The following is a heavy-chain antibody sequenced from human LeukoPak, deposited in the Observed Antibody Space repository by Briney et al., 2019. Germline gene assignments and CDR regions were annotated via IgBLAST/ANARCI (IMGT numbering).Heavy chain of an antibody. CDR3: ARDQRVTGRPDIDY. CDR2: ISSGGSST. CDR1: GFTFRNHW. J-gene: IGHJ4*02. Sequence: GGSLRLSCAASGFTFRNHWMHWVRQTPGKGLVWVSRISSGGSSTTYADSVKGRFTISRDNAKNTLYLQMNNLRAEDTAMYYCARDQRVTGRPDIDYWGQGTLVIVSS. V-gene: IGHV3-74*03. D-gene: IGHD6-6*01.